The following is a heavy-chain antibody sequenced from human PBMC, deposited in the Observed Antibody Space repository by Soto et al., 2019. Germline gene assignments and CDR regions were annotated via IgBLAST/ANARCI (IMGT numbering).Heavy chain of an antibody. CDR2: ISAYNGNT. J-gene: IGHJ3*02. CDR3: ARDGSGYDLGYDAFDI. V-gene: IGHV1-18*01. D-gene: IGHD5-12*01. CDR1: GYTFTSYG. Sequence: ASVKVSCKASGYTFTSYGISWVRQAPGQGLEWMGWISAYNGNTNYAQKLQGRVTMTTDTSTSTAYMELRSLRSDDTAVYYCARDGSGYDLGYDAFDIWGQGTMVTVSS.